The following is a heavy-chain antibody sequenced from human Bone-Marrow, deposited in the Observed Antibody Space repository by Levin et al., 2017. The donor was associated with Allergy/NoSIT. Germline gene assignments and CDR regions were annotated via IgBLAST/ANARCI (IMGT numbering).Heavy chain of an antibody. Sequence: KASETLSLTCAVSGGSVSSSNWWSWVRQPPGKGLEWIGEIYHSGSTNYNPSLKSRVTISVDKSKNEFSLKLTSVTAADTAVYYCARKYYDMFTGCFDPWGQGTLVTVSS. CDR3: ARKYYDMFTGCFDP. J-gene: IGHJ5*02. CDR1: GGSVSSSNW. D-gene: IGHD3-9*01. V-gene: IGHV4-4*02. CDR2: IYHSGST.